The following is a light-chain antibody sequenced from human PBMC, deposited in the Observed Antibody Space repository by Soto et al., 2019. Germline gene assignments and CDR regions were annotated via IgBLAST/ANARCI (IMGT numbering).Light chain of an antibody. V-gene: IGKV3-15*01. CDR3: QQYNNRPSWT. CDR2: GAS. Sequence: EIVMTQSPATLSVSPGERATLSCRASQSVSINLAWYQQKPGQAPRLLIYGASTRATGIPAWFRGSGSGTEFTLTISSLQSEDFAVYDCQQYNNRPSWTFGQGTKVEIK. CDR1: QSVSIN. J-gene: IGKJ1*01.